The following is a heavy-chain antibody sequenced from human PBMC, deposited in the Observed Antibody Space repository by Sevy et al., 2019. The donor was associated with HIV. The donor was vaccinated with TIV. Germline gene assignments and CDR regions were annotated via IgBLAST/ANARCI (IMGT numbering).Heavy chain of an antibody. D-gene: IGHD4-17*01. J-gene: IGHJ6*03. CDR2: IRSKAYGGTT. V-gene: IGHV3-49*03. CDR3: TRDSRVHGDYVSGYYYYYMDV. Sequence: SLRLSCTASGFTFGDYAMSWFRQAPGKGLEWVGFIRSKAYGGTTEYAASVKGRFTISRDDSKSIAYLQMNSLKTEDKAVYYCTRDSRVHGDYVSGYYYYYMDVWGKGTTVTVSS. CDR1: GFTFGDYA.